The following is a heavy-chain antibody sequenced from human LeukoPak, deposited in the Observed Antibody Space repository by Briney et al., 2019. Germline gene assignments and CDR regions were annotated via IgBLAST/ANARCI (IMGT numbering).Heavy chain of an antibody. J-gene: IGHJ4*02. CDR1: GGSFSGYY. CDR3: ARDGAVAGIGY. CDR2: INHRRST. D-gene: IGHD6-19*01. V-gene: IGHV4-34*01. Sequence: PSETLSLTCAVYGGSFSGYYWTWIRQPPGKGLEWIGEINHRRSTKYSPSLKSRVTISVDTSKNQFSLKLSSVTAADTAVYYCARDGAVAGIGYWGQGTLVTVSS.